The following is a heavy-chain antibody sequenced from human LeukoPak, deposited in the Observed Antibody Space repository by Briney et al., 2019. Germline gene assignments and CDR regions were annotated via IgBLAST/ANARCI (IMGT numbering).Heavy chain of an antibody. CDR1: GCSFTSYD. CDR2: MNPNSGNT. V-gene: IGHV1-8*01. J-gene: IGHJ5*02. D-gene: IGHD6-19*01. Sequence: GASVKVSCKASGCSFTSYDINWVRQATGQGLEWLGWMNPNSGNTGYTQKFQGRVTMTRDTSISTAYTELSSLTSEDTAVYYCAETSGYSSGPNWFDPWGQGTLVTISP. CDR3: AETSGYSSGPNWFDP.